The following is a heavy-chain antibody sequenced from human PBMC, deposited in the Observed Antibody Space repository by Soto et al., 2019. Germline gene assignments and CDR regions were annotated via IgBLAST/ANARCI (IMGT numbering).Heavy chain of an antibody. CDR2: IYYSGST. Sequence: SETLSLTCTVSGGSISSGGYYWSWIRQHPGKGLEWIGYIYYSGSTYYNPSLKSRVTISVDTSKNQFSLKLSSVTAADTAVYYCARVMVYAIGGGWFDPWGQGTLVTVSS. V-gene: IGHV4-31*03. D-gene: IGHD2-8*01. J-gene: IGHJ5*02. CDR3: ARVMVYAIGGGWFDP. CDR1: GGSISSGGYY.